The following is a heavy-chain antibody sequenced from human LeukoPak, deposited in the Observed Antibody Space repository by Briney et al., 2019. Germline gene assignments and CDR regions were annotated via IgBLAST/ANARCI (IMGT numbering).Heavy chain of an antibody. Sequence: GGSLRLSCAASGFTCSSYAMSWVRQAPGKGLEWVSAISGSGGSTYYADSVKGRFTISRDNSKNTLYLQMNSLRAEDTAVYYCAKANLAVAGLKNWSDPWGQGTLVTVSS. CDR3: AKANLAVAGLKNWSDP. J-gene: IGHJ5*02. CDR1: GFTCSSYA. V-gene: IGHV3-23*01. D-gene: IGHD6-19*01. CDR2: ISGSGGST.